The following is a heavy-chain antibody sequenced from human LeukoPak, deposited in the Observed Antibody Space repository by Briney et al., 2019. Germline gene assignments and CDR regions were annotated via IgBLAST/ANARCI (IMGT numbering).Heavy chain of an antibody. CDR1: GFTFSGHF. Sequence: GGSLRLSCSASGFTFSGHFMHWVRQAPGKGLEYVSSISINGDKTYYAESVKGRFTISRDNSKNTLYLQLSSLRVEDTAVYYCATSLGPLTEYWGQGTLVTVSS. D-gene: IGHD7-27*01. V-gene: IGHV3-64D*06. J-gene: IGHJ4*02. CDR3: ATSLGPLTEY. CDR2: ISINGDKT.